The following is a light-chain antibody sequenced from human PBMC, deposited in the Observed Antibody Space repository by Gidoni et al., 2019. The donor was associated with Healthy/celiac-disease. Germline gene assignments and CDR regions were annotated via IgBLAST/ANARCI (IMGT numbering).Light chain of an antibody. CDR3: QQRSNWPS. Sequence: PGERATLSCRAIQSVSSYLAWYQQKPGQAPRLLIYDASNRATGIPARFMGSGSGTDFTPTISSLEPEDLAVYSCQQRSNWPSFGQGTRLEIK. CDR2: DAS. CDR1: QSVSSY. J-gene: IGKJ5*01. V-gene: IGKV3-11*01.